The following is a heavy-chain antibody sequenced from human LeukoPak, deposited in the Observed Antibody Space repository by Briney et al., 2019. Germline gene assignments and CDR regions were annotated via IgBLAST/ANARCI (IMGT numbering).Heavy chain of an antibody. CDR3: VRALGYCSSGSCYYYDY. CDR1: GYRFSSYW. V-gene: IGHV5-51*01. J-gene: IGHJ4*02. Sequence: KPGESLKISCKGSGYRFSSYWIGWVRQMPGKGLEWMGIIYPGDSETRYSPSFQGPVTISADKSISTAYLQWSSLKASDTAMYYCVRALGYCSSGSCYYYDYWGQGTLVTVSS. D-gene: IGHD2-15*01. CDR2: IYPGDSET.